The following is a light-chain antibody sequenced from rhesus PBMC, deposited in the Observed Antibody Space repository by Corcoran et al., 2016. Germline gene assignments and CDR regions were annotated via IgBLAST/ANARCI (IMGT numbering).Light chain of an antibody. J-gene: IGKJ4*01. CDR2: YAT. CDR1: QGINSY. CDR3: QQYNSLIT. Sequence: DIQMTQSPSSVSASVGDRVTITCRASQGINSYLAWYQQKPGKAPKLLIYYATTLQSGVPSRFSGRGSGTEFTLTISSLQPEDFATYYCQQYNSLITFGGGTKVEIK. V-gene: IGKV1-25*01.